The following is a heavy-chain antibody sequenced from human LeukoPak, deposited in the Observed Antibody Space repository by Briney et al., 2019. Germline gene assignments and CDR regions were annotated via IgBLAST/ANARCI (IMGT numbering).Heavy chain of an antibody. V-gene: IGHV4-59*01. CDR1: GGSISSSY. CDR2: IFYSGGT. Sequence: SETLSLTCTVSGGSISSSYGTWIRQPPGKGLEWIGYIFYSGGTNYNPSLKSRVTISVDTSKNQFSLKLSSVTAADTAVYYCARVGYCSSTSCYLDEYGMDVWGQGTTVTVSS. J-gene: IGHJ6*02. CDR3: ARVGYCSSTSCYLDEYGMDV. D-gene: IGHD2-2*01.